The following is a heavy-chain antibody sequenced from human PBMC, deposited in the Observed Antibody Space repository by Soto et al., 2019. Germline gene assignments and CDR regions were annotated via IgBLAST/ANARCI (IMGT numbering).Heavy chain of an antibody. Sequence: SGPTLVNPTQTLTLTCTFSGFSLSTSGMCVSWIRQPPGKALEWLALIDWDDGKYYSTSLKTRLTISKDTSKNQVVLTMTNMDPGNTATYDRGRLLDIVVRPAAMKYTPYYYSTDVWGQGTLVTVSS. CDR2: IDWDDGK. CDR3: GRLLDIVVRPAAMKYTPYYYSTDV. CDR1: GFSLSTSGMC. D-gene: IGHD2-2*03. J-gene: IGHJ6*02. V-gene: IGHV2-70*01.